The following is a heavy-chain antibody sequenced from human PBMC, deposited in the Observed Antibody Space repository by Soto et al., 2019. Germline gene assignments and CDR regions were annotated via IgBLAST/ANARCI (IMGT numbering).Heavy chain of an antibody. V-gene: IGHV4-39*01. D-gene: IGHD2-2*01. CDR3: GRVMIGTSRHTDSDY. CDR1: GASISSRDYY. J-gene: IGHJ4*02. Sequence: SETLSLTCSVSGASISSRDYYWGWIRQTPGKGLERIGNIDYNGVTYYNPSLKSRVTASKDTSKNQFSLKVASVTAADTAIYYCGRVMIGTSRHTDSDYWGQGTQVTVSS. CDR2: IDYNGVT.